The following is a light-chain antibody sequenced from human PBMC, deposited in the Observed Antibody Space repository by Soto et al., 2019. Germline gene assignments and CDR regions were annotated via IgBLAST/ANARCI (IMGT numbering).Light chain of an antibody. CDR3: HSYDSSLSGSV. CDR1: SSNIGAPYD. V-gene: IGLV1-40*01. J-gene: IGLJ3*02. Sequence: QSVLTQPPSVSGTPGQTVVISCSGSSSNIGAPYDVNWYQQIPGTAPKLLIYGDNNRPSGVPDRFSGSKSGTSASLAITGLQAEDEADYYCHSYDSSLSGSVFGGGTKLTVL. CDR2: GDN.